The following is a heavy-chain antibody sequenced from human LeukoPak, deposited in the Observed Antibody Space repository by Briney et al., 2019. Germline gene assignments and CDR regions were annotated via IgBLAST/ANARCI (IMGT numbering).Heavy chain of an antibody. D-gene: IGHD3-22*01. J-gene: IGHJ5*02. Sequence: ASVKDSCKVSGYTLTELSMHWVRQAPGKGLEWMGGFDPEDGETIYAQKFQGRVTMTEDTSTDTAYMELSSLRSEDTAVYYCATDSNYYDSSGKKGVWFDPWGQGTLVTVSS. V-gene: IGHV1-24*01. CDR1: GYTLTELS. CDR2: FDPEDGET. CDR3: ATDSNYYDSSGKKGVWFDP.